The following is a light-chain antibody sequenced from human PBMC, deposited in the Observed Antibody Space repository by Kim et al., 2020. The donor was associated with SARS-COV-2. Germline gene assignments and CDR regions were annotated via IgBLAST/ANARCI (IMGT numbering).Light chain of an antibody. CDR1: KLGDKY. CDR2: QDT. J-gene: IGLJ3*02. V-gene: IGLV3-1*01. Sequence: SYELTQPPSVSVSPGQTASITCSGDKLGDKYACWYQQKPGQSPVLVIYQDTKRPPGIPERLSGSNSGNTATLTISGTQAMDEADYYCQAWDSRNAWVFGGGTKLTVL. CDR3: QAWDSRNAWV.